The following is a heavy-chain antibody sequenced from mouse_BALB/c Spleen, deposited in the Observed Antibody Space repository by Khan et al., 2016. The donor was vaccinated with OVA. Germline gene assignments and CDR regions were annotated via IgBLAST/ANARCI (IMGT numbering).Heavy chain of an antibody. J-gene: IGHJ4*01. V-gene: IGHV9-4*02. CDR1: GYTFTTAG. CDR3: TRGGAAYYIRDGGAMEY. D-gene: IGHD1-3*01. Sequence: QIQLVQSGPELKKPGESVRISCKASGYTFTTAGIQWVQKMPGKGLKWIGWINTHSGVPKYAQDFKGRFAFTLEISVNTAYLQITNLKNEDTATYLCTRGGAAYYIRDGGAMEYWGQGTSVTVSS. CDR2: INTHSGVP.